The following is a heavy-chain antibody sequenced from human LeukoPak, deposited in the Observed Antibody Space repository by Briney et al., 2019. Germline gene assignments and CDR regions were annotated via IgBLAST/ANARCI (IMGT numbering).Heavy chain of an antibody. CDR3: AREFGSPHPYYFDY. Sequence: PGGSLRLSCAASGFTFSSYAMHWVRQAPGKGLEYVSAISSNGGSTYYANSVKGRFTISRDNSTNTLYLQMGSLRAEDTAVYYCAREFGSPHPYYFDYWGQGTLVTVSS. CDR2: ISSNGGST. D-gene: IGHD3-16*01. V-gene: IGHV3-64*01. CDR1: GFTFSSYA. J-gene: IGHJ4*02.